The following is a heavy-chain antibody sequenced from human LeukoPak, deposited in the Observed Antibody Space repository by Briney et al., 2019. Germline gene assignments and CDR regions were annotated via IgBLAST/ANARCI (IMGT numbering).Heavy chain of an antibody. CDR2: IYYSGST. CDR1: GGSISSYY. CDR3: ARDFGSPAAGFWFDP. D-gene: IGHD3-10*01. V-gene: IGHV4-59*01. J-gene: IGHJ5*02. Sequence: PSETLSLTCTVSGGSISSYYWSWIRQPPGKGLEWIGYIYYSGSTNYNPSLKSRVTISVDTSKNQFSLKLSPVTAADTAVYYCARDFGSPAAGFWFDPWGQGTLVTVSS.